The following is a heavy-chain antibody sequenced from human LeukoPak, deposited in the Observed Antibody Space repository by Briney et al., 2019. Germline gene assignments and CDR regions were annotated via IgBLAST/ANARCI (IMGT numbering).Heavy chain of an antibody. D-gene: IGHD6-6*01. CDR3: ARAADPLAARPNAAFDI. CDR2: INHSGST. Sequence: SETLSLTCAVYGGSFSGYYWSWIRQPPGKGLEWIGEINHSGSTNYNPSLKSRVTISVDTSKNQFSLKLSSVTAADTAVYYCARAADPLAARPNAAFDIWGQGTMVTVSS. V-gene: IGHV4-34*01. CDR1: GGSFSGYY. J-gene: IGHJ3*02.